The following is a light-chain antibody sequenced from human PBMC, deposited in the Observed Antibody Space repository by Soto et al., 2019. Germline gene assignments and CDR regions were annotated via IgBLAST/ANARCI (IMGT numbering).Light chain of an antibody. CDR3: QQYNNYGSWT. CDR1: QSISVW. Sequence: DIQMTQSPSTLSASVGDRVTITCRASQSISVWLAWYQQKPGKAPKLLIYKASSLESGVPSRFSGSGSGTESTLTNSSLQPDDFATFYCQQYNNYGSWTFGQGTKVEIK. CDR2: KAS. J-gene: IGKJ1*01. V-gene: IGKV1-5*03.